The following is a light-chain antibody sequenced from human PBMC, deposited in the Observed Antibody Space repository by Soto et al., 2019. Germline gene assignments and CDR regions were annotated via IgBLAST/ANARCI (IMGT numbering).Light chain of an antibody. Sequence: QSVLTQPPSASGTPGQRVTISCSGSSSNIGSNYVYWYHQLPGTAPKLLIYMNNQRPSGVPDRFSGSKSGTSASLAISGLRSEDEADYYCAAWDDSLSAVVFGGGTKLTVL. CDR1: SSNIGSNY. CDR2: MNN. CDR3: AAWDDSLSAVV. J-gene: IGLJ2*01. V-gene: IGLV1-47*01.